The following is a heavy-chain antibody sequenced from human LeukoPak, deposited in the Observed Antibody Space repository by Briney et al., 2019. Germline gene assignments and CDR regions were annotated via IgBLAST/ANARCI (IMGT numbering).Heavy chain of an antibody. D-gene: IGHD2-2*01. CDR1: GGTFSSYA. CDR3: ARDIVVVPAASRFWFDP. CDR2: IIPIFGTA. Sequence: SVKVSCKASGGTFSSYAISWVRQAPGQGLEWMGGIIPIFGTANYAQKFQGRVTITADESTSTAYMELSSLRSEETAVYYCARDIVVVPAASRFWFDPWGQGTLVTISS. J-gene: IGHJ5*02. V-gene: IGHV1-69*13.